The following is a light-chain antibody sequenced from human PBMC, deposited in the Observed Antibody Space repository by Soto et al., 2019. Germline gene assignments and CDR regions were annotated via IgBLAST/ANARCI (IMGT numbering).Light chain of an antibody. J-gene: IGKJ1*01. CDR3: QKRNGA. CDR1: QGISNY. V-gene: IGKV1-27*01. CDR2: AAS. Sequence: DIQMTQSPSSLSASVGDRVTITCRASQGISNYLAWYQQKPGKVPKVLIYAASTLQSGVPSRFSGSGSGTDFNITISSLQPEDVATYYCQKRNGAFGHGTRVEIK.